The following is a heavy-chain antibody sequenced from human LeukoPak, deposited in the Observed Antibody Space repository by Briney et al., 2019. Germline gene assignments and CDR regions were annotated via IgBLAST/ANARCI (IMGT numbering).Heavy chain of an antibody. Sequence: ASVKVSCKASGYTFTSYGISWVRQAPGQGLEWMGWISAYNGNTNYAQKLQGRVTMTTDTSTSTAYMELRSLRSGDTAVYYCARDITPLSSGYPDAFDIWGQGTMVTVSS. D-gene: IGHD3-22*01. CDR3: ARDITPLSSGYPDAFDI. V-gene: IGHV1-18*01. J-gene: IGHJ3*02. CDR1: GYTFTSYG. CDR2: ISAYNGNT.